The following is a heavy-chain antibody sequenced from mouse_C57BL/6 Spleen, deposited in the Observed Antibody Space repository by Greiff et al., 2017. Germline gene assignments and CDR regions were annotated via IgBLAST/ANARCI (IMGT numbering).Heavy chain of an antibody. CDR3: ARDYSNYPPGFAY. CDR1: GFTFSSYG. J-gene: IGHJ3*01. V-gene: IGHV5-6*02. D-gene: IGHD2-5*01. Sequence: DVMLVESGGDLVKPGGSLKLSCAVSGFTFSSYGMSWVRQTPDKRLEWVATISSGGSYTYYPDSVKGRFTISRDSAKNTLYLQMSSLKSEDTAMYCCARDYSNYPPGFAYWGQGTLVTVSA. CDR2: ISSGGSYT.